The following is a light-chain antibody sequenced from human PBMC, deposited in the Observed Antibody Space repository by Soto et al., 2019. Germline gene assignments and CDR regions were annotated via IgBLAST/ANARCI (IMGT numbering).Light chain of an antibody. V-gene: IGKV3-11*01. J-gene: IGKJ4*01. CDR3: QQRINWPLT. CDR1: QSVSSY. Sequence: ILLTQSPATLSLSPGERAALSCRASQSVSSYLAWYQQKPGQAPRLLISDATNRATGIPARFSGSGSGTDFTLTIDSLEPEDFAVYYCQQRINWPLTFGGGTKV. CDR2: DAT.